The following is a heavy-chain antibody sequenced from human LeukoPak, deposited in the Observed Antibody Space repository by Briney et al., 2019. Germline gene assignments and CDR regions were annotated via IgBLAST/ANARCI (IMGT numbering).Heavy chain of an antibody. CDR3: ARDRGSYYGFDY. CDR2: IYYSGST. Sequence: SETLSLTCTVSGGSISTYYWNWIRQPPGKRLEWFGYIYYSGSTNYNPSLKSRVTISVDTSKNQFSLKLSSVTAADTAVYYCARDRGSYYGFDYWGQGTLVTVTS. J-gene: IGHJ4*02. CDR1: GGSISTYY. D-gene: IGHD1-26*01. V-gene: IGHV4-59*01.